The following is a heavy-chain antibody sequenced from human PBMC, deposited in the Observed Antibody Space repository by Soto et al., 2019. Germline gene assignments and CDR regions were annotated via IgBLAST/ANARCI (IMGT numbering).Heavy chain of an antibody. CDR1: GFMFSAYA. CDR2: MSYDGTNT. D-gene: IGHD6-19*01. J-gene: IGHJ4*01. V-gene: IGHV3-30-3*01. Sequence: PGGSLRLSCTASGFMFSAYAMRWVRQAPGKGLEWVAAMSYDGTNTYYADSLKGRFTISRDNSKNTLFLQMSSLTADDSAVYYCARDPSPYTSGWYGIDFWGLGTLVTVSS. CDR3: ARDPSPYTSGWYGIDF.